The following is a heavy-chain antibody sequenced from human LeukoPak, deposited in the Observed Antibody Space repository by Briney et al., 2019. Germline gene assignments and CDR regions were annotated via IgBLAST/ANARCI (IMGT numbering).Heavy chain of an antibody. V-gene: IGHV3-74*01. CDR1: GFTFSNYW. CDR2: INSDESSR. J-gene: IGHJ3*02. CDR3: AKDTGSPADAITMEDNAFDI. Sequence: GGSLRLSCAASGFTFSNYWMHWVRQAPGKGLVWVSRINSDESSRTYAESVQGRFTISRDNAKNSLYLQMESLRAEDTAVYYCAKDTGSPADAITMEDNAFDIWGQGTMVTVSS. D-gene: IGHD3-3*01.